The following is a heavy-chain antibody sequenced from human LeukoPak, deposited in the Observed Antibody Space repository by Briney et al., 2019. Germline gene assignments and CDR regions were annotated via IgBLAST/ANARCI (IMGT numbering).Heavy chain of an antibody. CDR1: GGSISSSSYY. Sequence: PSETLSLTCTVSGGSISSSSYYWGWIRQPPGKGLEWIGSIYYSGSTYYNPSLKSRVTISVDTSKNQFSLKLSSVTAADTAVYYCARGDYYGSGSYYTFDYWGQGTLVTVSS. D-gene: IGHD3-10*01. CDR2: IYYSGST. J-gene: IGHJ4*02. V-gene: IGHV4-39*07. CDR3: ARGDYYGSGSYYTFDY.